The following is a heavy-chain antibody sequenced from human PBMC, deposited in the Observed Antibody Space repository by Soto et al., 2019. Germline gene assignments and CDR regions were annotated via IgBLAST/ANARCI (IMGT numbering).Heavy chain of an antibody. J-gene: IGHJ5*02. Sequence: GGSMRLSCAASGFTFSSYWMHWVRQAPGKGLVWVSRINSDGSSTTYADSVKGRFTISRDNAKNTLYLQMNSLRAEDTAVYYCARGGVPAASLSNWFDPWGQGTLVTVSS. V-gene: IGHV3-74*01. CDR1: GFTFSSYW. D-gene: IGHD2-2*01. CDR2: INSDGSST. CDR3: ARGGVPAASLSNWFDP.